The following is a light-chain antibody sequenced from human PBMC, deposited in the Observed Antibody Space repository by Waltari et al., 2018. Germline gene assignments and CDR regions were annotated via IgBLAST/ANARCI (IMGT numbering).Light chain of an antibody. CDR2: DAS. CDR1: QSVSSSY. V-gene: IGKV3-20*01. J-gene: IGKJ4*01. Sequence: DIVLTQSPHTLSLSPGERATLSCRSSQSVSSSYLAWYQQKPGQAPRLLIYDASSRATGIPDRFSGSGSGTDFTLTISRLEPEDFAVYSCQQYGSSPLTFGGGTKVELK. CDR3: QQYGSSPLT.